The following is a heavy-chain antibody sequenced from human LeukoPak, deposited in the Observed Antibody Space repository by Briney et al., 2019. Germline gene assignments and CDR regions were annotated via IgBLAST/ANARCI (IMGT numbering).Heavy chain of an antibody. CDR2: IYYSGST. Sequence: SETLSLTCTVSGGSISSGGYYWSWIRQHPGKGLEWIEYIYYSGSTYYNPSLKSRVTISVDTSKNQFSLKLSSVTAADTAVYYCARETGSIFGVVIDAFDIWGQGTMVTVSS. J-gene: IGHJ3*02. D-gene: IGHD3-3*01. V-gene: IGHV4-31*03. CDR3: ARETGSIFGVVIDAFDI. CDR1: GGSISSGGYY.